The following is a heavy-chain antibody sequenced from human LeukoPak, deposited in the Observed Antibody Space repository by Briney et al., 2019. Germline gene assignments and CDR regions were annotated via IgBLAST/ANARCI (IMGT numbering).Heavy chain of an antibody. D-gene: IGHD6-13*01. V-gene: IGHV4-34*01. Sequence: PSVTLSLTCAVYGGSFSGYYWSWLRQPPGKGLEWLGEINHSGSTNYNPSLKSRVTISVDTSKNQFSLKLSSVTAADTAVYYCARGNFGSTTVIDYWGQGTLVTVSS. CDR1: GGSFSGYY. CDR2: INHSGST. CDR3: ARGNFGSTTVIDY. J-gene: IGHJ4*02.